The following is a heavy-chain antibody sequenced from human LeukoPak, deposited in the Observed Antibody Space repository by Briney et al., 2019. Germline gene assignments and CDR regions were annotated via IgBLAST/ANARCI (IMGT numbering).Heavy chain of an antibody. CDR2: ISSISSYI. J-gene: IGHJ6*04. V-gene: IGHV3-21*01. CDR3: AELGITMIGGV. Sequence: WGSLTLSCAASGFTFSSYSMNWGRQAPGQGLELVSSISSISSYIYYADPVKGRFTISRDNAKNSLYLQMNSMRDEDTAVYYCAELGITMIGGVWGKGTTVTISS. CDR1: GFTFSSYS. D-gene: IGHD3-10*02.